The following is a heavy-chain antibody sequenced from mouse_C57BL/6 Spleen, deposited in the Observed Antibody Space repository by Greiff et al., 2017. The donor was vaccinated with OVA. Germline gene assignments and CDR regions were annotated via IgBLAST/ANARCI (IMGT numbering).Heavy chain of an antibody. V-gene: IGHV1-52*01. CDR1: GYTFTSYW. Sequence: VQLQQPGAELVRPGSSVKLSCKASGYTFTSYWMHWVKQRPIQGLEWIGNIDPSDSETYYNQKFKDKATLTVAKSSSTAYMQLSSLTSEDSAVDYCARSETPAWFAYWGQGTLVTVSA. CDR2: IDPSDSET. J-gene: IGHJ3*01. CDR3: ARSETPAWFAY.